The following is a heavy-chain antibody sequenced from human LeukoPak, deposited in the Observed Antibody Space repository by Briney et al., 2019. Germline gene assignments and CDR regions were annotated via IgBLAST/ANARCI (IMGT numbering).Heavy chain of an antibody. Sequence: PGGSLRLSCAASGFTFSSYSMNWVRQAPGKGLEWVSSISSSSSYIYYADSVKGRFTISRDNAKNSLCLQMNSLRAEDTAVYYCAREPLCSGGSCYGSWFDPWGQGTLVTVSS. D-gene: IGHD2-15*01. J-gene: IGHJ5*02. CDR3: AREPLCSGGSCYGSWFDP. CDR2: ISSSSSYI. V-gene: IGHV3-21*01. CDR1: GFTFSSYS.